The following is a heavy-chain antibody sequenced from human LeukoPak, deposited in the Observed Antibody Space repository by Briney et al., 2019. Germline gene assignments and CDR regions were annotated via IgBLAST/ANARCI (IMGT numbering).Heavy chain of an antibody. J-gene: IGHJ4*02. D-gene: IGHD2-15*01. CDR3: ARGDLGYCSGGSCYLYYFDY. CDR2: INHSGST. V-gene: IGHV4-34*01. CDR1: GRSFGAYY. Sequence: KPSETLSLTCAVYGRSFGAYYWSWIRQPPGKGLEWIGEINHSGSTNYNPSLKSRVTISVDTSKNQFSLKLSSATAADTAVYYCARGDLGYCSGGSCYLYYFDYWGQGTLVTVSS.